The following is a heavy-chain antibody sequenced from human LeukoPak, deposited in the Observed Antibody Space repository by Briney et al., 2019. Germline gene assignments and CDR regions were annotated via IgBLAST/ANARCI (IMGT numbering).Heavy chain of an antibody. CDR1: GYTFTSYS. Sequence: ASVKVSCKASGYTFTSYSISWVRQAPGQGLEWMGWISAYNGNTNYAQKLQGRVTMTTDTSTSTAYMELRSLRSDDTAVYYCARERYYDFWSGTSSFDYWGQGTLVTVSS. CDR2: ISAYNGNT. D-gene: IGHD3-3*01. J-gene: IGHJ4*02. CDR3: ARERYYDFWSGTSSFDY. V-gene: IGHV1-18*01.